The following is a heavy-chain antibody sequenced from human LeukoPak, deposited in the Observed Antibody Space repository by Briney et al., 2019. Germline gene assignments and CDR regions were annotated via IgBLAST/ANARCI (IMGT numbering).Heavy chain of an antibody. CDR1: GGSISSSSYY. J-gene: IGHJ4*02. V-gene: IGHV4-39*01. Sequence: PSETLSLTCTVSGGSISSSSYYWGWIRQPPGKGLEWIGNIYYSGSTYNNPSLMSRVTISVDTSKNHFSLKLSSVIAADTAVYYCARQAVVVAALLDCWGQGTLVTVSS. CDR3: ARQAVVVAALLDC. D-gene: IGHD2-15*01. CDR2: IYYSGST.